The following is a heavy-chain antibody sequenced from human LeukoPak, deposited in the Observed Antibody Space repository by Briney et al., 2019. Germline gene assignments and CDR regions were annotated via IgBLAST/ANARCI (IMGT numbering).Heavy chain of an antibody. V-gene: IGHV3-13*01. D-gene: IGHD3-22*01. CDR1: GFTFSSYD. J-gene: IGHJ3*02. CDR2: IDTTGDT. CDR3: ARVAYNSSGYRYAFYI. Sequence: GEPLYLHCAASGFTFSSYDKHWVRQAPGNGLEWVSAIDTTGDTYYPRSVKGRFTISRENAKNSLYLHMNTLRAGDTAVYYCARVAYNSSGYRYAFYIWGQRTMVTASS.